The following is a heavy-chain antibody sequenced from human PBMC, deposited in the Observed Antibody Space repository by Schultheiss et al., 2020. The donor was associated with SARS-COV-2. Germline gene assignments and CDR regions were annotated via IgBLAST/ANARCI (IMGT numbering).Heavy chain of an antibody. CDR3: ARARGGAYTYSIDY. J-gene: IGHJ4*02. CDR1: GFTFRTYG. V-gene: IGHV3-23*01. CDR2: ITGSGATT. D-gene: IGHD3-16*01. Sequence: GESLKISCAASGFTFRTYGMTWVRQAPGKGLEWVSSITGSGATTYYADSVKGRFTISRDTSKNTVFLQMNSLRFDDTAVYYCARARGGAYTYSIDYWGQGTLVTVSS.